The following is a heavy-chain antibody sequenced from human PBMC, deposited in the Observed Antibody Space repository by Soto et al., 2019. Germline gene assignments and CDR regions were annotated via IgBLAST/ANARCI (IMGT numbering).Heavy chain of an antibody. CDR2: IWYDGSNK. CDR1: GFTFSSYG. J-gene: IGHJ4*02. D-gene: IGHD6-13*01. V-gene: IGHV3-33*01. CDR3: ARGLRAGTVYFDY. Sequence: GGSLRLSCAASGFTFSSYGMHWVRQAPGKGLEWVAVIWYDGSNKYYADSVNGRFTISRDNSKNTLYLQMNSLRAEDTAVYYCARGLRAGTVYFDYWGQGTLVTVS.